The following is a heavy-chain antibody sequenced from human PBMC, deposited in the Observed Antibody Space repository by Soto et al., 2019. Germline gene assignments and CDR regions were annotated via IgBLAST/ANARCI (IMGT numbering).Heavy chain of an antibody. V-gene: IGHV3-33*01. CDR3: ARDGKRGPSGGGEGGNWPRDFDY. Sequence: GGSLRLSCAASGFTFSSYGMHWVRQAPGKGLEWVAVIWYDGSNKYYADSVKGRFTISRDNSKNTLYLQMNSLRAEDTAVDYCARDGKRGPSGGGEGGNWPRDFDYWGQGTLVTVSS. J-gene: IGHJ4*02. CDR1: GFTFSSYG. D-gene: IGHD1-1*01. CDR2: IWYDGSNK.